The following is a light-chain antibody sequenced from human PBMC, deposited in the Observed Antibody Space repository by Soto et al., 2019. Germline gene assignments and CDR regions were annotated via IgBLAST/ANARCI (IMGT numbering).Light chain of an antibody. V-gene: IGKV3-11*01. CDR3: QQRSNWPPT. CDR2: DAS. CDR1: QSVSSY. J-gene: IGKJ5*01. Sequence: EIVLTQSPATLSLSPGERATLSCRASQSVSSYLAWYQQKPGQAPTLLIYDASNRATGIPARFSGSGYGTDFALTISSLEPEDFAVYYCQQRSNWPPTFGQGTRLEIK.